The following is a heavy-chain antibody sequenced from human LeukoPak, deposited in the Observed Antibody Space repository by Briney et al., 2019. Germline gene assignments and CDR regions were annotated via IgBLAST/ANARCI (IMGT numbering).Heavy chain of an antibody. J-gene: IGHJ4*02. CDR2: IYTSGTT. D-gene: IGHD2-8*02. CDR1: GGSISNYY. CDR3: ARGHVLVVYAILDY. Sequence: SETLSLTCTVSGGSISNYYWSWIRQPAGKGLEWIGRIYTSGTTHYNPSLKSRVTMSVDTPKNQFSLNLSSVTAADTAVYYCARGHVLVVYAILDYWGQGTLVTVSS. V-gene: IGHV4-4*07.